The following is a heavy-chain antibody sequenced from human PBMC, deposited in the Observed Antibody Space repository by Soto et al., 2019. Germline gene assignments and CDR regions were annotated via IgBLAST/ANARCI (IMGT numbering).Heavy chain of an antibody. CDR2: IIPIFGTA. V-gene: IGHV1-69*01. Sequence: QVQLVQSGAEVKKPGSSVKVSCKASGGTFNNCAISWVRQAPGQGLEWMGGIIPIFGTANYAQKFQDRVTITADESTSTYYMELRSLRSEDTAVYYCARGVHYDRSGYYYFYWGQGSLVTVSP. D-gene: IGHD3-22*01. CDR1: GGTFNNCA. J-gene: IGHJ4*02. CDR3: ARGVHYDRSGYYYFY.